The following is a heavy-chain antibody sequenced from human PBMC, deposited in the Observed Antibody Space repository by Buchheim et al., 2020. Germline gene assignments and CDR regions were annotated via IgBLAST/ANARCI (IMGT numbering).Heavy chain of an antibody. D-gene: IGHD3-22*01. Sequence: QLQLQESGPGLMKPSETLSLTCSVSGGSITSSSFSWGWIRQPPGRGLEWIGTFYYGGNVYYNSSLNSRLTISVDTSKNQFYLELTSVTAADTAVYYCARPDWYDSSGHGWFDPWGQGAL. J-gene: IGHJ5*02. CDR1: GGSITSSSFS. CDR3: ARPDWYDSSGHGWFDP. CDR2: FYYGGNV. V-gene: IGHV4-39*01.